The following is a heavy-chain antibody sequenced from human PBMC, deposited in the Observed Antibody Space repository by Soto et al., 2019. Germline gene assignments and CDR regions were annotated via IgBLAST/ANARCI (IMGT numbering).Heavy chain of an antibody. CDR2: ISGRGDTT. CDR3: AKDKPGSTSFDY. CDR1: GFTISSNA. V-gene: IGHV3-23*01. J-gene: IGHJ4*02. D-gene: IGHD1-1*01. Sequence: AGGSLRLSCAASGFTISSNAMYWVRQAPGKGLEWVAGISGRGDTTHYADSVKGRSTISRDTSKNTLYLQLNTLRADDTAVYYCAKDKPGSTSFDYWGQGTLVTVSS.